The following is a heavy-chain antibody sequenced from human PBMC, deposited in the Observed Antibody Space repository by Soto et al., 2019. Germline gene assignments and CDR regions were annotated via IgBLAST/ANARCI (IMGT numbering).Heavy chain of an antibody. CDR2: IDTGDSNT. Sequence: PGESLKISCNGTGYSSTNYWIGWVRQMPWKGLEAMGMIDTGDSNTRYSPSFQGQVTMSADKSISTAYLQWRSLKASDNAMYYCARRGDWVGRRFGYWGQGSLVTVSS. J-gene: IGHJ4*02. V-gene: IGHV5-51*01. D-gene: IGHD1-26*01. CDR3: ARRGDWVGRRFGY. CDR1: GYSSTNYW.